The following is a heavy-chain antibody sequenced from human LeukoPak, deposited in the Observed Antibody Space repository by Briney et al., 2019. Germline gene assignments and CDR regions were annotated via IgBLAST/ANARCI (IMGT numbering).Heavy chain of an antibody. CDR3: ARGYRGVVVTANYNWSDP. J-gene: IGHJ5*02. Sequence: PSETLSLTCAVYGGSFSGYYWSWIRQPPGKGLEWIGEINHSGSTNYNPSLKSRVTISVDTSKNQFSLKLSSVTAADTAVYYCARGYRGVVVTANYNWSDPWGQGTLVTVSS. CDR1: GGSFSGYY. D-gene: IGHD2-21*02. V-gene: IGHV4-34*01. CDR2: INHSGST.